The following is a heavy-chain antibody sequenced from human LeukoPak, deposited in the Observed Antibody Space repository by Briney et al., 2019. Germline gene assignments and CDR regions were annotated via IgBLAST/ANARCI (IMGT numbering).Heavy chain of an antibody. Sequence: SETLSLTCTVSGGSISSYYWSWIRQPAGKGLEWIGRIYTSGSTNYNPSLKCRVTMSVDTSKNQFSLKLSSVTAADTAVYYCARDPGRTDPNYYYYGMDVWGQGTTVTVSS. CDR2: IYTSGST. J-gene: IGHJ6*02. V-gene: IGHV4-4*07. D-gene: IGHD2-15*01. CDR1: GGSISSYY. CDR3: ARDPGRTDPNYYYYGMDV.